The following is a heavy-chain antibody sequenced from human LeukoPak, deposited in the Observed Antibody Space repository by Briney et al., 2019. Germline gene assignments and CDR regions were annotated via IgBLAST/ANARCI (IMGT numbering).Heavy chain of an antibody. CDR3: ARGSRTGGDGTAGTFDY. J-gene: IGHJ4*02. D-gene: IGHD1-26*01. CDR2: MKPNSGNT. V-gene: IGHV1-8*01. Sequence: ASLKVSCKPSGYTFISYDINWVRQAAGQGREWMGWMKPNSGNTGYAQQFQDRVTMTRITSINTAYMELSSLRSEDTAVYYCARGSRTGGDGTAGTFDYWGPGTLLTVSS. CDR1: GYTFISYD.